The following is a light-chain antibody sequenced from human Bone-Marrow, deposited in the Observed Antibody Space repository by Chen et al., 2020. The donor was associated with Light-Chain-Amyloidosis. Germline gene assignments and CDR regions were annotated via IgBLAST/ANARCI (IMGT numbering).Light chain of an antibody. V-gene: IGLV3-21*02. Sequence: SYVLTQPSSFSWAPGQPATIACGGNNIGSTSVHWYQQTPGQAPLLVVYDDSDRPSGIPERLSGSNSGKTATLTISRVEAGDEADYYCQVWDRSSDRPVFGGGTKLTVL. CDR1: NIGSTS. CDR3: QVWDRSSDRPV. CDR2: DDS. J-gene: IGLJ3*02.